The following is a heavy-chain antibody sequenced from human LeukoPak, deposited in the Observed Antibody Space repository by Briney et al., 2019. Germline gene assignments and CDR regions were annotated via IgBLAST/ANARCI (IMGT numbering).Heavy chain of an antibody. CDR2: ISSSGSTI. V-gene: IGHV3-48*03. D-gene: IGHD6-19*01. CDR1: GFTFSSYE. Sequence: GGSLRLSCAASGFTFSSYEMNWVRQAPGQGLEWVSYISSSGSTIYYADSVKGRFTISRDNAKNSLYLQMNSLRAEDTAVYYCARVSWLVRTFDYWGQGTLVTVSS. J-gene: IGHJ4*02. CDR3: ARVSWLVRTFDY.